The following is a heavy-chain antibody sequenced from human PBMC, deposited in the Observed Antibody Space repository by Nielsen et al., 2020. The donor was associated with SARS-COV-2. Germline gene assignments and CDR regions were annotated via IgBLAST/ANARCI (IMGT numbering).Heavy chain of an antibody. CDR2: ISHTGSI. D-gene: IGHD4-17*01. V-gene: IGHV4-55*01. CDR3: ARGRGDEGFYYHYYYMDV. J-gene: IGHJ6*03. Sequence: VRQAPGKGLEWIGHISHTGSIHFNPSLRSRITMSKDTSKNQFSLTVTSVTAADTAVYYCARGRGDEGFYYHYYYMDVWGTGTTVTVSS.